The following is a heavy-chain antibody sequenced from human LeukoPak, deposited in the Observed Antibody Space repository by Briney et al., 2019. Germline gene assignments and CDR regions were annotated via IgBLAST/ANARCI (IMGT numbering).Heavy chain of an antibody. CDR3: AKRGIAAAASFDY. CDR2: IWYDGSNK. CDR1: GFTFSSYG. D-gene: IGHD6-13*01. Sequence: GGSLRLSCAASGFTFSSYGMHWVRQAPGKGLEWMAVIWYDGSNKYYADSVKGRFTISRDNSKNTLYLQMNSLRAEDTAVYYCAKRGIAAAASFDYWGQGTLVSVSS. V-gene: IGHV3-33*06. J-gene: IGHJ4*02.